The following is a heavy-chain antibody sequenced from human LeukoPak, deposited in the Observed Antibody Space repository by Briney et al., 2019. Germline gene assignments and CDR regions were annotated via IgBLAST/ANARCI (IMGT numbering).Heavy chain of an antibody. V-gene: IGHV3-23*01. CDR1: GFTFRSYA. CDR3: AKTTAGYSSGRYPGWPIDY. CDR2: ISGSGGDT. J-gene: IGHJ4*02. D-gene: IGHD2-15*01. Sequence: SGGSLRLSCVASGFTFRSYAIYWVHQAPGKGLEWVSGISGSGGDTYFADSVKGRFTISRDNSKDTVFLQMDSLRAEDTAVYYCAKTTAGYSSGRYPGWPIDYWGQGTLVTVSS.